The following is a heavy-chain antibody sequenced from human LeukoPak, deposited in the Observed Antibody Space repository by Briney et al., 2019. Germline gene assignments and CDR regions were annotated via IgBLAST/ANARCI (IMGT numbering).Heavy chain of an antibody. CDR3: ARDRGYCSGGSCSNFDY. V-gene: IGHV3-30*04. J-gene: IGHJ4*02. D-gene: IGHD2-15*01. CDR1: GFTFITYA. CDR2: ISYDGSNK. Sequence: PGGSLRLSCAASGFTFITYAMHWVRQAPGKGLEWVAVISYDGSNKYYADSVKGRFTISRDNSKNTLYLQMNSLRAEDTAVYYCARDRGYCSGGSCSNFDYWGQGTLVTVSS.